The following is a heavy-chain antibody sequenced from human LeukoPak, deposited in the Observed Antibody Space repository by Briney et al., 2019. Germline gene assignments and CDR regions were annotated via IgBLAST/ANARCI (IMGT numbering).Heavy chain of an antibody. CDR2: INPNSGGT. J-gene: IGHJ4*02. CDR3: ARGRLRGSSTSCYPF. V-gene: IGHV1-2*02. D-gene: IGHD2-2*01. CDR1: GYTFTGYY. Sequence: GASVKVSCKASGYTFTGYYMHWVRQAPGQGLEWMGWINPNSGGTNYAQKFQGRVTTTRDTSISTAYMELSRLRSDDTAVYYCARGRLRGSSTSCYPFWGQGTLVTVSS.